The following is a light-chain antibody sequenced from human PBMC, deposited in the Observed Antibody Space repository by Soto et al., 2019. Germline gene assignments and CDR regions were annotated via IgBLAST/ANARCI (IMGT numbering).Light chain of an antibody. CDR1: SSDVGGYKF. Sequence: QSALTQPPSASGSPGQSVTISCTGSSSDVGGYKFVSWYQQHPGKAPKLMIYDVSERPSGVPDRFSGSKSGNTASLTVSGLQADDEADYYYRSYAGTNIAVVFGGGTKLTVL. V-gene: IGLV2-8*01. CDR3: RSYAGTNIAVV. CDR2: DVS. J-gene: IGLJ2*01.